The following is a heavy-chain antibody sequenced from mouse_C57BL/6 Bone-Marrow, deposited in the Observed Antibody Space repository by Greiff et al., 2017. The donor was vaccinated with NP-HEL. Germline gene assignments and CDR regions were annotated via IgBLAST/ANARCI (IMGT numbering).Heavy chain of an antibody. J-gene: IGHJ3*01. CDR3: VPYYYGSSWSLFAY. CDR1: GFTFSDYG. CDR2: ISSGSSTI. D-gene: IGHD1-1*01. V-gene: IGHV5-17*01. Sequence: DVHLVESGGGLVKPGGSLKLSCAASGFTFSDYGMHWVRQAPEKGLEWVAYISSGSSTIYYADTVKGRFTISRDNAKNTLFLQMTSLRSEDTAMYYCVPYYYGSSWSLFAYWGQGTLVTVSA.